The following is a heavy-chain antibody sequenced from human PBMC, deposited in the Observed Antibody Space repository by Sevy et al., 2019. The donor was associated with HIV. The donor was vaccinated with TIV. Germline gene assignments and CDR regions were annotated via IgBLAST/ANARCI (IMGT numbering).Heavy chain of an antibody. CDR3: AKMRKMEYSLTYYYDSSGYYGAFDI. Sequence: GGCLRLSCAASGFTFSSYAMSWVRQAPGKGLEWVSAISGSGGSTYYADSVKGRFTISRDNSKNTLYLQMNSLRAEDTAVYYCAKMRKMEYSLTYYYDSSGYYGAFDIWGQGTMVTVSS. D-gene: IGHD3-22*01. CDR2: ISGSGGST. J-gene: IGHJ3*02. V-gene: IGHV3-23*01. CDR1: GFTFSSYA.